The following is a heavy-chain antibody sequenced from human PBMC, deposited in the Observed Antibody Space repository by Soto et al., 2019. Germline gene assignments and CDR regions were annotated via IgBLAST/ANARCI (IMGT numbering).Heavy chain of an antibody. CDR3: ARDYYDSSGYYGSKYNWFDP. CDR2: IYYSGST. D-gene: IGHD3-22*01. J-gene: IGHJ5*02. Sequence: PSETLSLTCTVSGGSISSGGYYWSWIRQHPGKGLEWIGYIYYSGSTYYNPSLKSRVTISVDTSKNQFSLKLSSVTAADTAVYYCARDYYDSSGYYGSKYNWFDPWGQGTLVTVSS. CDR1: GGSISSGGYY. V-gene: IGHV4-31*03.